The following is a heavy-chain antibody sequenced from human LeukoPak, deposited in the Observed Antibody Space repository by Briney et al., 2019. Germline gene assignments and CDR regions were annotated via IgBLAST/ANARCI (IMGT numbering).Heavy chain of an antibody. Sequence: GGTLRLSCAASGFSFRSSWMHWVRQAPGQGLVWVSRINADGSTTNYADSVKGRFTISRDNAKNTLYLQMNSLRAEDTAVYCCAKDICGGDCYPSGGYWGQGTLVTVSS. V-gene: IGHV3-74*01. J-gene: IGHJ4*02. D-gene: IGHD2-21*01. CDR2: INADGSTT. CDR1: GFSFRSSW. CDR3: AKDICGGDCYPSGGY.